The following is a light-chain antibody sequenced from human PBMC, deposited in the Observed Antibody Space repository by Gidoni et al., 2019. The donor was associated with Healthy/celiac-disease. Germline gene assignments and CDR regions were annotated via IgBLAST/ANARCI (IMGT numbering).Light chain of an antibody. Sequence: EIVMTPSPATLSVAPGERATLSCRASQSVSSNLAWYQQKPGQAPRLLIYGASTRATGIPARFSGSGSGTEFTLTISSLQSEDVAVYYCQQDNNRPWTFXQXTKVEIK. CDR1: QSVSSN. J-gene: IGKJ1*01. CDR3: QQDNNRPWT. CDR2: GAS. V-gene: IGKV3-15*01.